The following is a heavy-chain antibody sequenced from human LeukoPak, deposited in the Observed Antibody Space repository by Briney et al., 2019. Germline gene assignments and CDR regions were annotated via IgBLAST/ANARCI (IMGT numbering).Heavy chain of an antibody. Sequence: GGSLRLSCAASGFTFSTYAMTWVRQAPGKGLEWISTITSAGSTHYADSVKGRFTISRDNSKNTLYLQMNSLRAEDTAVYYCAKVSAWGYWGQGTLVTVSS. D-gene: IGHD7-27*01. V-gene: IGHV3-23*01. J-gene: IGHJ4*02. CDR3: AKVSAWGY. CDR1: GFTFSTYA. CDR2: ITSAGST.